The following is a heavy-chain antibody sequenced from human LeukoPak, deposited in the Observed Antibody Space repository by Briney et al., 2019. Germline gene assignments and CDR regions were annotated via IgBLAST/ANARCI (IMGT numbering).Heavy chain of an antibody. D-gene: IGHD2-15*01. V-gene: IGHV4-34*01. CDR2: INHSGST. Sequence: SETLSLTCAVYGGSFSGYYWSWIRQPPGKGLEWIGEINHSGSTNYNPSLKSRVTISVDTSKNQLSLKLSSVTAADTAVYYCARGRSRCSGGSCYSGYFDYWGQGTLVTVSS. CDR1: GGSFSGYY. J-gene: IGHJ4*02. CDR3: ARGRSRCSGGSCYSGYFDY.